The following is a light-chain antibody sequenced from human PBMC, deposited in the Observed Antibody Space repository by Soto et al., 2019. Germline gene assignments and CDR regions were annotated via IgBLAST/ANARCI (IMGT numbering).Light chain of an antibody. J-gene: IGLJ2*01. Sequence: QTVVTQEPSLTVSPGGTVTLTCASSTGAVTSGYYPNWFQQKPGQAPRALISNTSNKHSWTPARFSGSLLGGKAALTLSGVQPEDEAEYYCLLYYGGAGVFGRGTKLTVL. CDR1: TGAVTSGYY. CDR2: NTS. V-gene: IGLV7-43*01. CDR3: LLYYGGAGV.